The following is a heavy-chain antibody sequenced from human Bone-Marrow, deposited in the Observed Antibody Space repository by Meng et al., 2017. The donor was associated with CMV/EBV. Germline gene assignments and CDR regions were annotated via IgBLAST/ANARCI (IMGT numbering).Heavy chain of an antibody. CDR2: ISAYNGNT. D-gene: IGHD5-18*01. Sequence: ASVKVSCKASGYTFTSYGISWVRQAPGQGLEWMGWISAYNGNTNYAQKLQGRVTMTTDTSTSTAYMELRSLRSDDTAVYYCARDCDTAMVYVWFYYYYGMDVWGQGTTVIVSS. V-gene: IGHV1-18*01. J-gene: IGHJ6*02. CDR3: ARDCDTAMVYVWFYYYYGMDV. CDR1: GYTFTSYG.